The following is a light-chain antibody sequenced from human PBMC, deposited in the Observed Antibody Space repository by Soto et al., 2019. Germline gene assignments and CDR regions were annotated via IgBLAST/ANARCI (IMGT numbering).Light chain of an antibody. CDR2: WAS. V-gene: IGKV4-1*01. Sequence: DIVMTQSPDSLAVSLGERATINCKSSQSVLYSSDNKNYLAWYQQKPGQPPKLLIYWASTRESGVPDRFSGSGSGTDFTLTISSLQAYDVAVYHCHQYYTTPHTFGPGTKVDIK. CDR1: QSVLYSSDNKNY. J-gene: IGKJ3*01. CDR3: HQYYTTPHT.